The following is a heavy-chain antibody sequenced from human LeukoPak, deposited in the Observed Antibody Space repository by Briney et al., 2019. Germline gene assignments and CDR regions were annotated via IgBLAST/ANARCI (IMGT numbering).Heavy chain of an antibody. Sequence: ASVKVSCKASGYTFTSYGISWVRQAPGQGLEWMGWISAYNGNTNYAQKFQGRVTTTRDTSTSTVYMELSSLRSEDTAVYYCARDGGSPDPTNWFDPWGQGTLVTVSS. J-gene: IGHJ5*02. CDR3: ARDGGSPDPTNWFDP. CDR1: GYTFTSYG. CDR2: ISAYNGNT. V-gene: IGHV1-18*01. D-gene: IGHD3-16*01.